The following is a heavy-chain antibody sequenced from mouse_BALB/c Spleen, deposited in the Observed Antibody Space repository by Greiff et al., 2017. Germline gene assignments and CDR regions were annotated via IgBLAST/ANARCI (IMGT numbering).Heavy chain of an antibody. CDR1: GFSLTSYG. V-gene: IGHV2-9*02. CDR3: AREAYDYIPWFAY. J-gene: IGHJ3*01. D-gene: IGHD2-4*01. CDR2: IWAGGST. Sequence: VKLMESGPGLVAPSQSLSITCTVSGFSLTSYGVHWVRQPPGKGLEWLGVIWAGGSTNYNSALMSRLSISKDNSKSQVFLKMNSLQTDDTAMYYCAREAYDYIPWFAYWGQGTLVTVSA.